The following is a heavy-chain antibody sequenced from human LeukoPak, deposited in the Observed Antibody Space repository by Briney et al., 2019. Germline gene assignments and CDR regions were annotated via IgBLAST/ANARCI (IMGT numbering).Heavy chain of an antibody. CDR2: SNHSGST. D-gene: IGHD6-13*01. CDR1: GGSFSGYY. CDR3: ARARALYSSSWLFDY. Sequence: SETLSLTCAVYGGSFSGYYWSWIRHPPGKGLEWIGESNHSGSTNYNPSLKSRVTISVDTSKNQFSLKLSSVTAADTAVYYCARARALYSSSWLFDYWGQGTLVTVSS. J-gene: IGHJ4*02. V-gene: IGHV4-34*01.